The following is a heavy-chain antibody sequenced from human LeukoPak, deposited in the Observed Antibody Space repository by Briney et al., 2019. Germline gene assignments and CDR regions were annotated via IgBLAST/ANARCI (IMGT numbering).Heavy chain of an antibody. J-gene: IGHJ3*02. CDR2: IKQDGSEK. CDR1: GFTFSSYA. D-gene: IGHD6-19*01. CDR3: AKEVAIPVAVDAFER. Sequence: GGTLRLSCAASGFTFSSYAMSWVRQAPGKGLEWVANIKQDGSEKYYVDSVKGRFTISRDNSKNTLYLQMNSLGAEDTAVYYCAKEVAIPVAVDAFERWGQGTLVTVSS. V-gene: IGHV3-7*03.